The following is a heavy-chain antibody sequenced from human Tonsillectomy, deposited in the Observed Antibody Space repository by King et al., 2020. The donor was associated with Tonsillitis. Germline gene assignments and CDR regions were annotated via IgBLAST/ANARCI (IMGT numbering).Heavy chain of an antibody. J-gene: IGHJ4*02. Sequence: VQLQESGPGLVKPSETLSLTCTVSGGSISSYYWSWIRPPPGKGLEWIGYIYYSGSTNYNPSLKSRVTISIDTSKNQFSLKLSSVTAADTAVYYCARDTYDILTGYSTFDYWGQGTLVTVSS. V-gene: IGHV4-59*01. CDR3: ARDTYDILTGYSTFDY. CDR1: GGSISSYY. D-gene: IGHD3-9*01. CDR2: IYYSGST.